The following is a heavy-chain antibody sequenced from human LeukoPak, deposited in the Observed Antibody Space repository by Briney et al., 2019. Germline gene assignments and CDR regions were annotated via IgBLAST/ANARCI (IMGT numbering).Heavy chain of an antibody. J-gene: IGHJ1*01. CDR3: TRVGCSGGSCYSTQYFQH. Sequence: GSLRLSCTASGFTFGDYAMSWVRQAPGKGLEWVGFIRSKAYGGTTEYAASVKGRFTISRDDSKSIAYLQMNSLKTEDTAVYYCTRVGCSGGSCYSTQYFQHWGQGTLVTVSS. CDR2: IRSKAYGGTT. D-gene: IGHD2-15*01. CDR1: GFTFGDYA. V-gene: IGHV3-49*04.